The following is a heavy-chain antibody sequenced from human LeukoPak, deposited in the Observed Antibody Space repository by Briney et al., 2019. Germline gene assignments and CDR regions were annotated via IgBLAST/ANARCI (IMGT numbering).Heavy chain of an antibody. V-gene: IGHV3-21*01. Sequence: GGSLRLSCAASGFTFSNDNMNWVRQAPGKGLEWVSPISSSSSYIYYADSVKGRFTISRDNAKNSLYLQMNSLTAEDTAMYYCARVGGFCTNGVCYLDFWGQGTLVTVSS. CDR2: ISSSSSYI. D-gene: IGHD2-8*01. CDR3: ARVGGFCTNGVCYLDF. J-gene: IGHJ4*02. CDR1: GFTFSNDN.